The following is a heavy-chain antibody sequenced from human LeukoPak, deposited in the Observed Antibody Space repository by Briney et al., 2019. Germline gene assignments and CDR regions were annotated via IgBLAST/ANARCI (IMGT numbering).Heavy chain of an antibody. Sequence: AGSLTLSCAASGFSFSSYSMNWVRQAPGKGLEWVSSINSSSSYKYYPAPMKGRFTISRANANNSLFLQMNSLKADATAVYCCASESPLFYGGNFNSFDSWGQGTLVTVSS. CDR1: GFSFSSYS. D-gene: IGHD4-23*01. CDR3: ASESPLFYGGNFNSFDS. J-gene: IGHJ4*02. V-gene: IGHV3-21*01. CDR2: INSSSSYK.